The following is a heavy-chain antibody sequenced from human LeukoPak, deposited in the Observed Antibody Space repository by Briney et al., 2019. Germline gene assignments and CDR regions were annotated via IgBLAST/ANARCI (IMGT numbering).Heavy chain of an antibody. Sequence: GESLKISCKGSGYSFTSYWISWVRQIPGKGLEWMGIIYPGDSHTMYSPSFRGQVTMSADKSISTAYLQWSSLKASDTAMYYCARLLGSSSSSWASFDYWGQGTLVTVSS. J-gene: IGHJ4*02. CDR1: GYSFTSYW. CDR2: IYPGDSHT. CDR3: ARLLGSSSSSWASFDY. V-gene: IGHV5-51*01. D-gene: IGHD6-13*01.